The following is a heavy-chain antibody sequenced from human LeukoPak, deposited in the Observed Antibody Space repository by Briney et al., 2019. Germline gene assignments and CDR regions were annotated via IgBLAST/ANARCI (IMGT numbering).Heavy chain of an antibody. Sequence: SETLSLTCTVSGGSISSHYWSWIRQPPGKGLEWIGYIYYSGSTNYNPSPKSRVTISVDTSKNQFSLELSSVTAADTAVYYCARDTAYNWFDPWGQGTLVTVSS. CDR1: GGSISSHY. CDR3: ARDTAYNWFDP. CDR2: IYYSGST. J-gene: IGHJ5*02. V-gene: IGHV4-59*11.